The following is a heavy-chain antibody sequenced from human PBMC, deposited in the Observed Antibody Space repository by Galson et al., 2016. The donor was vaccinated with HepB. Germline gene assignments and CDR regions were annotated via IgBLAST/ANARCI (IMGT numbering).Heavy chain of an antibody. J-gene: IGHJ4*02. CDR1: GFTFDDYA. Sequence: SLRLSCAASGFTFDDYAMHWVRQAPGEGLEWVSLISWDGGSTYYADSVKGRFTISRDNSKNSLYLQMNSLRTEDTALYYCAKEKGYGSGYYFDYWGQGTLVTVSS. CDR2: ISWDGGST. CDR3: AKEKGYGSGYYFDY. D-gene: IGHD3-10*01. V-gene: IGHV3-43D*03.